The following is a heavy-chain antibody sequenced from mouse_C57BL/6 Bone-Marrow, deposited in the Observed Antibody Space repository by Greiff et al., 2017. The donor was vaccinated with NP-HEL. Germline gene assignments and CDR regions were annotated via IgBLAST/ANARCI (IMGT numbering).Heavy chain of an antibody. J-gene: IGHJ1*03. CDR1: GYTFTSYG. V-gene: IGHV1-81*01. CDR3: ARKGVYGSSLFWYFDV. CDR2: IYPRSGNT. Sequence: QVQLQQSGAELARPGASVKLSCKASGYTFTSYGISWVKQRTGQGLEWIGEIYPRSGNTYYNEKFKGKATLTADKSSSTAYMELRSLTSEDSAVYFWARKGVYGSSLFWYFDVWGTGTTVTVSS. D-gene: IGHD1-1*01.